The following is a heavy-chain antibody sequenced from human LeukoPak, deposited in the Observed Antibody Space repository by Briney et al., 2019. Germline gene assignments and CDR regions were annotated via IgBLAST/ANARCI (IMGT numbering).Heavy chain of an antibody. D-gene: IGHD6-19*01. CDR1: GFTFSSYW. J-gene: IGHJ5*02. CDR3: AREIAVAGTLWFDP. CDR2: INSDGSST. V-gene: IGHV3-74*01. Sequence: GGPLRLSCAASGFTFSSYWMHWVRQAPGKGLAWVSRINSDGSSTSYADSVKGRFTISRDNAKNTLYLQMNSLRAEDTAVYYCAREIAVAGTLWFDPWGQGTLVTVSS.